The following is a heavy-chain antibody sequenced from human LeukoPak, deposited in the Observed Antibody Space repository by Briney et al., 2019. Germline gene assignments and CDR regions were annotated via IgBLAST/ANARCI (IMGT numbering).Heavy chain of an antibody. CDR1: GFTFNNFA. CDR3: AKYRQQLVRIFDY. CDR2: ISASGGTT. Sequence: GGSLRLSSAASGFTFNNFAMIWVRQAPGKGPEWVSVISASGGTTYYAESVKDRFTISRDNSKNMLYLQMNSLSVEDTAVYYCAKYRQQLVRIFDYWGQGTLITVSS. V-gene: IGHV3-23*01. J-gene: IGHJ4*02. D-gene: IGHD6-13*01.